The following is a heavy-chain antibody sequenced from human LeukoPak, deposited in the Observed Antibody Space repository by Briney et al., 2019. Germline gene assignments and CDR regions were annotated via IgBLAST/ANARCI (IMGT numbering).Heavy chain of an antibody. Sequence: SETLSLTCAVYGGSFSGYYWSWIRQPPGKGLEWIGEINHSGSTNYNPSLKSRVTISVDTTKNQFSLKLSSVTAADTAVYYCARGGLGITIFGVVNTYNWFDPWGQGTLATVSS. J-gene: IGHJ5*02. CDR2: INHSGST. CDR1: GGSFSGYY. V-gene: IGHV4-34*01. D-gene: IGHD3-3*01. CDR3: ARGGLGITIFGVVNTYNWFDP.